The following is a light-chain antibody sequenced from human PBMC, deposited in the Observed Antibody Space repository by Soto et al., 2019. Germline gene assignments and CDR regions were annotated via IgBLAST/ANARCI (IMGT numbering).Light chain of an antibody. CDR3: CSYAGTYSFV. J-gene: IGLJ1*01. CDR2: DVT. Sequence: QSALTQPRSVSGSPGQSVTISCTGTSSDVGGYNYVSWYQQHPDKAPQLLIYDVTKRPSGVPDRFSGSKSDNTASLSISGLQADDEADYFCCSYAGTYSFVFGTGTKLTVL. CDR1: SSDVGGYNY. V-gene: IGLV2-11*01.